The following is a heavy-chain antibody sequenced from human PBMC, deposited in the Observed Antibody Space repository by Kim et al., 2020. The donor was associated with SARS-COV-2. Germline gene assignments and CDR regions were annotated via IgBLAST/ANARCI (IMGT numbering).Heavy chain of an antibody. CDR1: GFTFSSYA. Sequence: GGSLRLSCAASGFTFSSYAMSWVRQAPGKGLEWVSAISGSGGSTYYADSVKGRFTISRDNSKNTLYLQMNSLRAEDTAVYYCAKPGAIAAGGSVPFDYWGQGTLVTVSS. CDR3: AKPGAIAAGGSVPFDY. CDR2: ISGSGGST. J-gene: IGHJ4*02. D-gene: IGHD6-25*01. V-gene: IGHV3-23*01.